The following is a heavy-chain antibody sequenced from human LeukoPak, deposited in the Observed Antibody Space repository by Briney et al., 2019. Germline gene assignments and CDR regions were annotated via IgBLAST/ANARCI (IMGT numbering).Heavy chain of an antibody. J-gene: IGHJ4*02. CDR3: ARAGLRFLEWLSASLFDY. Sequence: SETLSLTCTVSGGSITSGSYYWSWIRQPAGKGLEWIGRIYTSGSTNYNPSLKGRVTISVATSKNQFSLKLSSVTAADTAVYYCARAGLRFLEWLSASLFDYWGQGTLVTVSS. CDR1: GGSITSGSYY. D-gene: IGHD3-3*01. CDR2: IYTSGST. V-gene: IGHV4-61*02.